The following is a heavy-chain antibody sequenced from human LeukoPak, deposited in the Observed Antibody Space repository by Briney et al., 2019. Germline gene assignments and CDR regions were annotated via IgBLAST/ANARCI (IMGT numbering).Heavy chain of an antibody. CDR3: TDPGATPPNDY. V-gene: IGHV3-15*01. CDR1: GFTFSSSA. D-gene: IGHD2-15*01. CDR2: IKSKTDGGTT. Sequence: GGSLRLSCAASGFTFSSSAMSWVRQAPGKGLEWVGRIKSKTDGGTTDYAAPVKGRFTISRDDSKNMLYLQMNSLKTEDTAVYYCTDPGATPPNDYWGQGTLVTVSS. J-gene: IGHJ4*02.